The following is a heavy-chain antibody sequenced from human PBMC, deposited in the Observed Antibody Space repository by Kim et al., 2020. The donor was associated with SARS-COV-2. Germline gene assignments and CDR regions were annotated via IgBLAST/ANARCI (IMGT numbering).Heavy chain of an antibody. D-gene: IGHD2-2*02. Sequence: GGSLRLSCAASGFTFSSYSMNWVRQAPGKGLEWVSSISSSSSYIYYADSVKGRFTISRDNAKNSLYLQMNSLRAEDTAVYYCASGGLYCSSTSCYKGAFDIWGQGTMVTVSS. V-gene: IGHV3-21*01. CDR3: ASGGLYCSSTSCYKGAFDI. CDR1: GFTFSSYS. CDR2: ISSSSSYI. J-gene: IGHJ3*02.